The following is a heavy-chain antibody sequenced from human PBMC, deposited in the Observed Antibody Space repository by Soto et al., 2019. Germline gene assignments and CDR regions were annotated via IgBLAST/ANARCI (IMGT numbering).Heavy chain of an antibody. D-gene: IGHD6-19*01. J-gene: IGHJ4*03. CDR1: GFTFKNYG. CDR2: ISYDGNTQ. CDR3: AKDQLVAVAGFDY. Sequence: GGSVRLSCAASGFTFKNYGMHWVRQAPGKGLEWVAIISYDGNTQIYADSVRDQFAISRDNSKNTLYLQMNSLRAEDTAVYYCAKDQLVAVAGFDYWGQGTTVTVS. V-gene: IGHV3-30*18.